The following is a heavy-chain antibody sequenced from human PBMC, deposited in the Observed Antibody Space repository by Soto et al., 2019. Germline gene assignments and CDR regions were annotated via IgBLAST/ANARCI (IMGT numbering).Heavy chain of an antibody. J-gene: IGHJ4*02. D-gene: IGHD3-16*01. CDR1: GGSISSSSYY. CDR3: ARDGPTYYFDY. V-gene: IGHV4-39*02. CDR2: IYYSGST. Sequence: PSETLSLTCTVSGGSISSSSYYWGWIRQPPGKGLEWIGSIYYSGSTYYNPSLKSRVTISVDTSKNQFSLKLSSVTAADTAVYYCARDGPTYYFDYWGQGTLVTVSS.